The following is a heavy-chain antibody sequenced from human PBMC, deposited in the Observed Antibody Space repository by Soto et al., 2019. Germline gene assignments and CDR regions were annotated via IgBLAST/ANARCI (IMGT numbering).Heavy chain of an antibody. CDR2: IYYSGST. CDR3: ARRRDEYGDYWFDY. Sequence: SETLSLTCTVSGGSISSYYWSWIRQPPGKGLEWIGYIYYSGSTNYNPSLKSRVTISVDTSKNQFSLKLSSVTAADTAVYYCARRRDEYGDYWFDYWGQGTLVTVSS. D-gene: IGHD4-17*01. J-gene: IGHJ4*02. V-gene: IGHV4-59*01. CDR1: GGSISSYY.